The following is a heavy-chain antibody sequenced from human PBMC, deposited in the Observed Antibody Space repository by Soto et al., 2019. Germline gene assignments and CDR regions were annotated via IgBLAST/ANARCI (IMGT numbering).Heavy chain of an antibody. V-gene: IGHV1-18*01. CDR1: GYTFTIYG. CDR2: ISAYNGNT. D-gene: IGHD1-26*01. Sequence: ASGKVSCKASGYTFTIYGISWVRQAPGQGLEWMGWISAYNGNTNYAQKLQGRVTMTTDTSTSTAYMELRSLRSDDTAVYYCARDEAVGTGSDYWGQGTLVTVSS. CDR3: ARDEAVGTGSDY. J-gene: IGHJ4*02.